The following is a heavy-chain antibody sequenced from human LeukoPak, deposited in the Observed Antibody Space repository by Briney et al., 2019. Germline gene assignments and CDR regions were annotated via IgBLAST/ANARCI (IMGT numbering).Heavy chain of an antibody. V-gene: IGHV3-30-3*01. CDR3: ARDRGGMVNALDY. CDR1: GFTFSSYA. CDR2: ILYDGSNK. J-gene: IGHJ4*02. Sequence: GGSLRLSCVASGFTFSSYAMHWVRQAPGKGLEWVAVILYDGSNKYYADSVKGRFTISRDNSKSTLYLQMNSLRAEDTAVYYCARDRGGMVNALDYWGQGTLVTVSS. D-gene: IGHD5-18*01.